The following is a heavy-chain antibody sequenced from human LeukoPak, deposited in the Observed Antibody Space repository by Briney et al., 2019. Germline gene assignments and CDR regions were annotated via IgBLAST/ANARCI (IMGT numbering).Heavy chain of an antibody. CDR3: AREIRYFDWLVPYYFDY. J-gene: IGHJ4*02. CDR1: GGSFSSYA. Sequence: SVKVSCKASGGSFSSYAISWVRQAPGQGLEWMGRIIPIFGTANYAQKFQGRVTITTDESTSTAYMELSSLRSEDTAVYYCAREIRYFDWLVPYYFDYWGQGTLVTVSS. CDR2: IIPIFGTA. D-gene: IGHD3-9*01. V-gene: IGHV1-69*05.